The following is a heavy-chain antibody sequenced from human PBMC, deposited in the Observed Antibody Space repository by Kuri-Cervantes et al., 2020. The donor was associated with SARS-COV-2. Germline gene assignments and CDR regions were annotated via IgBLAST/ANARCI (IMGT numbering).Heavy chain of an antibody. CDR2: IYTSGST. Sequence: GSLRLSCTVSGGSISSYYWSWIRQPAGKGLEWIGRIYTSGSTNYNPSLKSRVTMSVDTSKNQFSLKLSSVTAADTAVYYCARGFWSSGWYFYYHMDVWGKGTTVTVSS. J-gene: IGHJ6*03. D-gene: IGHD6-19*01. V-gene: IGHV4-4*07. CDR3: ARGFWSSGWYFYYHMDV. CDR1: GGSISSYY.